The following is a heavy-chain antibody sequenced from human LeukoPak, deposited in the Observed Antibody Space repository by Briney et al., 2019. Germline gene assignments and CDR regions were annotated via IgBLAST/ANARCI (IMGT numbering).Heavy chain of an antibody. CDR3: ARSPSGSYYNFDY. CDR2: IIPILGIA. CDR1: GGTFSSYT. J-gene: IGHJ4*02. Sequence: SVKVSCKASGGTFSSYTISWVRQAPGQGLEWMGRIIPILGIANYAQKFQGRVTITADKSTSTAYMELSSLRSEDTAVYYCARSPSGSYYNFDYWGQGTLVTVSA. D-gene: IGHD1-26*01. V-gene: IGHV1-69*02.